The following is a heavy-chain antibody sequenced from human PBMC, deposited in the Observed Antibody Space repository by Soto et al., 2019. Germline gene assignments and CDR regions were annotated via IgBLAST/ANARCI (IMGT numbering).Heavy chain of an antibody. CDR3: ARHVGSYLDPFDP. D-gene: IGHD1-26*01. V-gene: IGHV4-39*01. CDR1: GGSISSSSYY. CDR2: IYYSGST. J-gene: IGHJ5*02. Sequence: QLQLQESDPGLVKPSETLSLTCTVSGGSISSSSYYWGWIRQPPGKGLEWIGSIYYSGSTYYNPSLKSRVTISVDTSKNQFSLKLSSVTAADTAVYYCARHVGSYLDPFDPWGQGTLVTVSS.